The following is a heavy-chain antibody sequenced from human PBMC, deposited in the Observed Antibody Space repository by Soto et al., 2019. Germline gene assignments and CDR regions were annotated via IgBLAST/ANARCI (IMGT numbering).Heavy chain of an antibody. V-gene: IGHV1-8*01. CDR2: MNPNTGDT. Sequence: QVQLVQSGAEVKKPGASVKVSCKASGYTFTSHDINWVRQATGQGLEWMGVMNPNTGDTGYAQKFKCRVTMTGDTSISTAYMELSGLRSEDTAVYYCASTHIIRWLGDSYDYGMDVWGQGTTVTVSS. CDR3: ASTHIIRWLGDSYDYGMDV. CDR1: GYTFTSHD. D-gene: IGHD3-10*01. J-gene: IGHJ6*02.